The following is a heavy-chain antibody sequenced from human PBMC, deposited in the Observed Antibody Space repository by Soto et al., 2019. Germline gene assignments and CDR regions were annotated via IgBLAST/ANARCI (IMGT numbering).Heavy chain of an antibody. CDR3: ARVRYCSSSSFRGGAWMGWLRGRHGAFDI. D-gene: IGHD2-2*01. CDR2: INPSGGST. Sequence: ASVKVSCKASGYTFTSYYMHWVRQAPGQGLEWMGIINPSGGSTSYAQKFQGRVTMTRDTSISTAYMELSRLRSDDTAVYFCARVRYCSSSSFRGGAWMGWLRGRHGAFDIWGQGTMVTVSS. J-gene: IGHJ3*02. V-gene: IGHV1-46*01. CDR1: GYTFTSYY.